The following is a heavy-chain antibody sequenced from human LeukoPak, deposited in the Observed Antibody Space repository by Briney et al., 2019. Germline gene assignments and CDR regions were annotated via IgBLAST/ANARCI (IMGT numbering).Heavy chain of an antibody. CDR2: ISQDGSSK. V-gene: IGHV3-30*03. Sequence: GGSLRLSCAASGFTFSSYSMNWVRQGPGKGLEWVAVISQDGSSKYNADSVKGRFTISRDNSKNTLFLQMNSLRVEDTALYYCVRGGIAAADLRFDYWGQGTLVTVSS. CDR1: GFTFSSYS. CDR3: VRGGIAAADLRFDY. J-gene: IGHJ4*02. D-gene: IGHD6-13*01.